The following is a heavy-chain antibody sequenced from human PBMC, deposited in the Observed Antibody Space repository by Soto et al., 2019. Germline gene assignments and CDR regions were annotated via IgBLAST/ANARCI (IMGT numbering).Heavy chain of an antibody. CDR2: ISSSGGTT. CDR1: GFIFSTYA. CDR3: AHPRGYGVFDAVDI. V-gene: IGHV3-23*01. J-gene: IGHJ3*02. Sequence: GGSLRLSCAASGFIFSTYAMNWVRQAPGGGLEWVSAISSSGGTTFYAESVRGRFTISRDNSVNTLYLQMSSLRTEDTAVYYCAHPRGYGVFDAVDIWGQGTMVTVSS. D-gene: IGHD4-17*01.